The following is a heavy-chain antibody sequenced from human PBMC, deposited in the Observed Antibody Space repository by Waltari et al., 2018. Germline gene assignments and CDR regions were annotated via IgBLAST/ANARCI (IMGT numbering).Heavy chain of an antibody. V-gene: IGHV7-4-1*02. CDR3: ARGDIVIVPAADNWFDP. J-gene: IGHJ5*02. D-gene: IGHD2-15*01. Sequence: QVQLVKSGSEMKKPGASVKVSCKASGYTFINYGVSWVRQAPGQGLGWMGWINTNTGKPTYAQGFTGRFVFSSDISVNTAYLQISNLKTEDTAVYYCARGDIVIVPAADNWFDPWGQGTLVTVSS. CDR2: INTNTGKP. CDR1: GYTFINYG.